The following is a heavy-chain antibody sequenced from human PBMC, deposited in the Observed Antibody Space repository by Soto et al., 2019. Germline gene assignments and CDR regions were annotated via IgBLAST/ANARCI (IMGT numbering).Heavy chain of an antibody. CDR3: ARGFLGFDP. Sequence: QVHLVQSGAEMKKPGASVTVSCKASGYTFTNFALHWVRQAPGQRLFWMGRISIADGNTHYSENLQGRVTFTRNVSANTAYMELSRLTSEDTALYFCARGFLGFDPWGQGTLVTVSS. CDR2: ISIADGNT. CDR1: GYTFTNFA. V-gene: IGHV1-3*04. J-gene: IGHJ5*02.